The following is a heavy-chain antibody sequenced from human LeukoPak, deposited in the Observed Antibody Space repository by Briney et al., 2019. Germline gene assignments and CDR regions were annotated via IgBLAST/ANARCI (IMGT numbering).Heavy chain of an antibody. CDR1: GYTFTGYY. J-gene: IGHJ4*02. CDR3: ARDEQQLVLV. Sequence: ASVKVSCKASGYTFTGYYMHWVRQAPGQGLEWMGWINPNSGGTKYVQKFQGRVTVTRDTSISTAYMELSRLRSDDTAVYYCARDEQQLVLVWGQGTLVTVSS. V-gene: IGHV1-2*02. CDR2: INPNSGGT. D-gene: IGHD6-13*01.